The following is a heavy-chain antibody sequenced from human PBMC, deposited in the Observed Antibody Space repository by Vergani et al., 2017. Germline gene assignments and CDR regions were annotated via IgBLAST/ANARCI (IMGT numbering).Heavy chain of an antibody. Sequence: EVQLVESGGGLVKPGGSLRLSCAASGFTFSSYSMNWVRQAPGKGLEWVSSISSSSSYIYYADSVKGRFTISRDNAKNSLYLQMNSLRAEDTAVYYCAKGLYSSSWYPMCYFDYWGQGTLVTVSS. V-gene: IGHV3-21*04. CDR2: ISSSSSYI. D-gene: IGHD6-13*01. CDR3: AKGLYSSSWYPMCYFDY. J-gene: IGHJ4*02. CDR1: GFTFSSYS.